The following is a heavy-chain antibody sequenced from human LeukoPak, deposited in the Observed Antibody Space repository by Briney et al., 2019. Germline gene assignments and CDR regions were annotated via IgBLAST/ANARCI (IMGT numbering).Heavy chain of an antibody. V-gene: IGHV3-21*01. CDR2: ISSSSSYI. CDR1: GFTFSSYS. J-gene: IGHJ6*02. D-gene: IGHD1-14*01. CDR3: ARGGLEPRRGDYYYYGMDV. Sequence: GGSLRLSCAASGFTFSSYSMNWVRQAPGKGLEWVSSISSSSSYIYYADSVKGRFTISRDNAKNSLYLQMNSLRAEDTAVYYCARGGLEPRRGDYYYYGMDVWGQGTTVTVSS.